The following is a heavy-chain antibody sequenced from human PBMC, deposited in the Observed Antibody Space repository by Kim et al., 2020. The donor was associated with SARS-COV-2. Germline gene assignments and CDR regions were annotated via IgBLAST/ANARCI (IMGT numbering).Heavy chain of an antibody. J-gene: IGHJ6*02. CDR3: ARDRAYGSGANYYYYGMDV. CDR1: GGSISSGSYY. D-gene: IGHD3-10*01. CDR2: IYTSGST. V-gene: IGHV4-61*02. Sequence: SETLSLTCTVSGGSISSGSYYWSWIRQPAGKGLEWIGRIYTSGSTNYNPSLKSRVTISVDTSKNQFSLKLSSVTAADTAVYYCARDRAYGSGANYYYYGMDVWGQGTTVTVSS.